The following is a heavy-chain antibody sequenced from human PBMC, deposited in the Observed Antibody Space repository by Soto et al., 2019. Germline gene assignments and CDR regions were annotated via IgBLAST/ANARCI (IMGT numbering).Heavy chain of an antibody. V-gene: IGHV4-59*11. CDR2: IYYNGNT. CDR3: TRANWYSEY. Sequence: QVQLQESGPGLVKPWETLSLTCSVSGGSISNHYWSWIRQPPGKGLEWIGYIYYNGNTNYNPSLNSRVTMSVDTSRNQISLKLTTVTAADTAVYYCTRANWYSEYWGQGTLVTVSS. D-gene: IGHD7-27*01. J-gene: IGHJ4*02. CDR1: GGSISNHY.